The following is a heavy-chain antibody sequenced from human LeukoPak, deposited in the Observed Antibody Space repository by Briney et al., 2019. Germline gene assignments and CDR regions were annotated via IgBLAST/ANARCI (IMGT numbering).Heavy chain of an antibody. D-gene: IGHD4-17*01. Sequence: GASVKVSCKASGYTFTGYYMHWVRQAPGQGLEWMGWINPNSGGTNYAQKFQGRVTMTRDTSISTAYMELSRLRSDDTAVYYCASAAYGDYVLGTYVPTGYWGQGTPVTVSS. CDR2: INPNSGGT. CDR3: ASAAYGDYVLGTYVPTGY. V-gene: IGHV1-2*02. CDR1: GYTFTGYY. J-gene: IGHJ4*02.